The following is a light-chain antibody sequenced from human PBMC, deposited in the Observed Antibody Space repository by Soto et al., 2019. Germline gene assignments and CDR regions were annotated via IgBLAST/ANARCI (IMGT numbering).Light chain of an antibody. CDR3: QQANSFPWT. CDR1: QGISSW. CDR2: AAS. V-gene: IGKV1-12*01. J-gene: IGKJ1*01. Sequence: DIQMTQSPSSVSASVGDRVAITCRASQGISSWLAWYQRTPGKAPKLLIYAASSLQSGVPSRFSGSGSGTDFTLTISSLQPEDFATYYCQQANSFPWTFGQGTKVDIK.